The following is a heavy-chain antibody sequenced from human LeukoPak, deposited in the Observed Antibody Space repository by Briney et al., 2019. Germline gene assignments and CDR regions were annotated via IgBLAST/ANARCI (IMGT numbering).Heavy chain of an antibody. Sequence: PGGSLRLSCAASGFTFSSYGMHWVRQAPGKGLEWVAVISYDGSNKYYADSVKGRFTIFRDNSKNTLYLQMNSLRAEDTAVYYCAKASVSSGWFLVRGQGTLVTVSS. CDR1: GFTFSSYG. D-gene: IGHD6-19*01. CDR3: AKASVSSGWFLV. CDR2: ISYDGSNK. J-gene: IGHJ4*02. V-gene: IGHV3-30*18.